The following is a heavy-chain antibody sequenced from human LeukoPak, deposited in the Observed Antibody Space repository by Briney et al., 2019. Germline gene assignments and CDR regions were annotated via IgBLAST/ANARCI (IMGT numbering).Heavy chain of an antibody. J-gene: IGHJ6*02. CDR3: ARDQGLRFFGPYHPYGMDV. Sequence: GGSLRLSCAASGFTFSSYSMNWVRQAPGKGLEWVSLISSSSSYIYYADSVKGRFTISRDNAKNSLYLQMNSLRAEDTAVYYCARDQGLRFFGPYHPYGMDVWGQGTTVTVSS. CDR2: ISSSSSYI. D-gene: IGHD3-3*01. V-gene: IGHV3-21*01. CDR1: GFTFSSYS.